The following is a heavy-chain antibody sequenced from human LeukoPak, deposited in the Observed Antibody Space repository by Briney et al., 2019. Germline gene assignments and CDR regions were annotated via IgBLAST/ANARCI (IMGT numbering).Heavy chain of an antibody. J-gene: IGHJ4*02. D-gene: IGHD3-16*02. CDR2: ISSSSSTI. CDR1: GFTFSSYS. CDR3: AREGLRLGELSSSWY. Sequence: PGGSLRLSCAASGFTFSSYSMNWVRQAPGKGLEWVSYISSSSSTIYYADSVKGRFTISRDNAKNSLYLQMNSLRAEDTAVYYCAREGLRLGELSSSWYWGQGTPVTVSS. V-gene: IGHV3-48*01.